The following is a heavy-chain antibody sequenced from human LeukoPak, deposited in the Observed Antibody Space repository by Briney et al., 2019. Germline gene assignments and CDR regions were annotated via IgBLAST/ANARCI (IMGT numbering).Heavy chain of an antibody. CDR2: ISGSGGST. Sequence: HPGGSLRLSCAASGFTFSSYAMSWVRQAPGKGLEWVSAISGSGGSTYYADSVKGRFTISRDNSKNTLYLQMNSLRAEDTAVYYCAKDFSIFGVVTSYYFDYWGQGTLVTVSS. V-gene: IGHV3-23*01. D-gene: IGHD3-3*01. CDR3: AKDFSIFGVVTSYYFDY. CDR1: GFTFSSYA. J-gene: IGHJ4*02.